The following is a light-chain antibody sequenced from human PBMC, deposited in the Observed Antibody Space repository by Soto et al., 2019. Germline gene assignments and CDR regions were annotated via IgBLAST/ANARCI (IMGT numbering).Light chain of an antibody. CDR2: VSS. V-gene: IGKV3-15*01. J-gene: IGKJ5*01. CDR3: QQYDNWPIT. CDR1: QSVSSN. Sequence: EIVMTQSPATLSVSPGERATLSCRASQSVSSNLAWYQQKPGQAPRLLIYVSSTRATGIPARFSGSGSGTEFTLTISSLQSEDFAVFYCQQYDNWPITFGQGKRLEI.